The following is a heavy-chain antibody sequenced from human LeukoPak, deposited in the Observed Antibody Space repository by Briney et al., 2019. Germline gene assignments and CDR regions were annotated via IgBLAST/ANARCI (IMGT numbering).Heavy chain of an antibody. CDR1: GGSISSYY. Sequence: PSETLSLTCTVSGGSISSYYWSWIRQPPGKGLEWIGYIYYSGSTNYNPSLKSRVTISVDTSKNQFSLKLSSVTAADTAVYYCRGSGSYLEGYFDYWGQGTLVTVSS. CDR2: IYYSGST. V-gene: IGHV4-59*01. D-gene: IGHD1-26*01. CDR3: RGSGSYLEGYFDY. J-gene: IGHJ4*02.